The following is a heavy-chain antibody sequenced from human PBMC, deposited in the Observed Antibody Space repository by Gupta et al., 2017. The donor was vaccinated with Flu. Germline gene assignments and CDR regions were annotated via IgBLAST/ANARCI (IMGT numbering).Heavy chain of an antibody. CDR3: ARYGDANDFDY. CDR1: GFTFSSYG. Sequence: QVQLVESGGGVVQPGRSLRLSCAASGFTFSSYGMHWVRQAPGKGLEWVAVIWYDGSNKYYADSVKGRFTISRDNSKNTLYLQMNSLRAEDTAVYYCARYGDANDFDYWGQGTLVTVSS. CDR2: IWYDGSNK. V-gene: IGHV3-33*01. J-gene: IGHJ4*02. D-gene: IGHD4-17*01.